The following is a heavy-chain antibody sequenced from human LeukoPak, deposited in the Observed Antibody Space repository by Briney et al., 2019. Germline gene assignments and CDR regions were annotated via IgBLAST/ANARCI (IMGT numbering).Heavy chain of an antibody. CDR1: GFSFSDYN. V-gene: IGHV3-21*06. J-gene: IGHJ4*02. Sequence: GGSLRLSCAASGFSFSDYNMNWARQAPGKGLEWVSSISSGSSYIYYADSVKGRFTVSRDNAKNSLHLQMNSLRAEDTAVYYCARDREQWLVRRFDYWGQGTLVTVSS. CDR2: ISSGSSYI. D-gene: IGHD6-19*01. CDR3: ARDREQWLVRRFDY.